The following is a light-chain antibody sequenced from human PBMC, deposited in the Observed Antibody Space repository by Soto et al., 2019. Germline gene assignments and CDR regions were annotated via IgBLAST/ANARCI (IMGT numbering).Light chain of an antibody. J-gene: IGKJ1*01. Sequence: DIVMTQSPDSLAVSLGERATINCKSSQSVLYSSNNKNYLAWYQQKPGQPPKLLIYWASTRESGVPVRFSGSGSGTDFTLTTSSLQAEDVAVYYCQQYYRPWTFGQGTKVEIK. CDR2: WAS. CDR3: QQYYRPWT. CDR1: QSVLYSSNNKNY. V-gene: IGKV4-1*01.